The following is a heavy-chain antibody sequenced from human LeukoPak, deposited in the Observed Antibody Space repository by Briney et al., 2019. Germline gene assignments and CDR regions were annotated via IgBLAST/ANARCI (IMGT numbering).Heavy chain of an antibody. D-gene: IGHD4-17*01. Sequence: GRCLRLSCAASGLTFRNYAITSVRHAPGNWLGWVSFITGGGIGTSYADSVKGRFTVYRDNSKNTLYLQMNSLRAGDTAVYYCAKDPDGDYVGAFDSWGQGTSVTVSS. J-gene: IGHJ3*01. CDR3: AKDPDGDYVGAFDS. V-gene: IGHV3-23*01. CDR1: GLTFRNYA. CDR2: ITGGGIGT.